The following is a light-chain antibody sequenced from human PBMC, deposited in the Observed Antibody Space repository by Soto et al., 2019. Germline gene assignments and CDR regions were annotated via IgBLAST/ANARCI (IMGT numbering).Light chain of an antibody. Sequence: QSVLTQPASVSGSPGQSITISCTGTSRDIGTSNLVSWYQQYPGKAPKLIIFEVTRRPSGISNRFSGSKSGNTASLTISGLQPEDESDYYCYTYTGNSTALLVFGTGTEVTVL. J-gene: IGLJ1*01. CDR3: YTYTGNSTALLV. V-gene: IGLV2-23*02. CDR1: SRDIGTSNL. CDR2: EVT.